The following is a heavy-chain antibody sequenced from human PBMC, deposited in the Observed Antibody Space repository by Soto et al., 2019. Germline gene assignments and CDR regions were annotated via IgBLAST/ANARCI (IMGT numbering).Heavy chain of an antibody. V-gene: IGHV3-33*01. J-gene: IGHJ6*02. D-gene: IGHD6-25*01. CDR3: ARRQIPPPTRGAANARGGMDV. CDR1: GCTLNNYG. CDR2: IWNDGSNN. Sequence: QVQLVESGGGVVQPGRSLRLSCAASGCTLNNYGMHWVRQAPGKGLEWLAVIWNDGSNNYYANSVKGRFTISRDNSKNTRYLQMNSLRAEDAAVYYCARRQIPPPTRGAANARGGMDVWGQGTTVTVSS.